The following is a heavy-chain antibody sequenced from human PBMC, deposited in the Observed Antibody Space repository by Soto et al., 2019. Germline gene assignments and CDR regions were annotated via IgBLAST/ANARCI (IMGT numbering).Heavy chain of an antibody. J-gene: IGHJ4*02. Sequence: WGSLRLSCAASGFTFSNYAMTWVRQAPGKGLEWVSAISGSGGSTYYADSVKGRFTISRDNSKNTLYLQMNSLRADDTAVYYCARGDGYDPYSYFDYWGQGILVTV. V-gene: IGHV3-23*01. CDR2: ISGSGGST. CDR3: ARGDGYDPYSYFDY. D-gene: IGHD5-12*01. CDR1: GFTFSNYA.